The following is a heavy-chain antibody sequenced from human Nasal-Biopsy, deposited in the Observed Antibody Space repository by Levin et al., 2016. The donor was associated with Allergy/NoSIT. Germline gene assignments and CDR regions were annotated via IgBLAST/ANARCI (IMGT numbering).Heavy chain of an antibody. J-gene: IGHJ4*02. Sequence: GESLKISCEASGFTFSNYAISWVRQAPGKGLEWVSAVGASGAATYYADSVKGRFTISRDNSKNTLFLQMNFLRAEDTAVYYCAKELSLGRPFDYWGQGTLVTVSS. CDR2: VGASGAAT. D-gene: IGHD3-16*01. CDR1: GFTFSNYA. V-gene: IGHV3-23*01. CDR3: AKELSLGRPFDY.